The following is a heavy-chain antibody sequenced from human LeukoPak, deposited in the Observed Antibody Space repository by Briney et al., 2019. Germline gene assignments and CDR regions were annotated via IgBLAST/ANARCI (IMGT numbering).Heavy chain of an antibody. J-gene: IGHJ4*02. Sequence: PGGSLRLSCAASGFTFSDHYMDWVRQAPGKGLEWVGRTRNKANSYTTEYAASVKGRFTISRDDSKNSLYLQMNSLKTEDTAVYYCARAVGATIGYWGQGTLVTVSS. CDR1: GFTFSDHY. CDR2: TRNKANSYTT. D-gene: IGHD1-26*01. V-gene: IGHV3-72*01. CDR3: ARAVGATIGY.